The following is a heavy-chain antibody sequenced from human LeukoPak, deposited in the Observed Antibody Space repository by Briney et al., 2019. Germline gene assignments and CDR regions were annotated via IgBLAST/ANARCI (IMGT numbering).Heavy chain of an antibody. CDR1: GFTFSNYW. V-gene: IGHV3-7*01. CDR2: IKQDGGEK. CDR3: ARVSSPGAYYYYMDV. D-gene: IGHD2-2*01. Sequence: QPGGSLRLSCAASGFTFSNYWMSWVRQAPGKGLEWVANIKQDGGEKNYVDSVKGRFTISRDNAKNSLYLQMNSLRAEDTAVYYCARVSSPGAYYYYMDVWGKGTTVTVSS. J-gene: IGHJ6*03.